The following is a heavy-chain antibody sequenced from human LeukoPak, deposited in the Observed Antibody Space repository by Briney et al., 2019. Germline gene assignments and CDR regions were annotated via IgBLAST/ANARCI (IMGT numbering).Heavy chain of an antibody. V-gene: IGHV4-4*07. Sequence: PSETLSLTCTASGGSFSSYYWSWIRQPAGKGLEWIGRIHSSGSTNYNPSLKSRVTMSVDTPKKQFSLKLSSVTAADTAVYYCASSGYYYYFDYWGQGTLVTVSS. CDR2: IHSSGST. CDR1: GGSFSSYY. J-gene: IGHJ4*02. CDR3: ASSGYYYYFDY. D-gene: IGHD3-22*01.